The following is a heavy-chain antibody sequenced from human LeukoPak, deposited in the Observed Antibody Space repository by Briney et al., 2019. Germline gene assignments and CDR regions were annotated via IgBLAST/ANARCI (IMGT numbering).Heavy chain of an antibody. Sequence: SETLSLTCTVSGGSISSSSYYWGWIRQPPGKGLEWIGSIYYSGSTYYNPSLKSRVTISVDTSKNQFSLKLSSVTAADTAVYYCARGRYSSSWYPKYKYNWFDPWGQGTLVTVSS. CDR3: ARGRYSSSWYPKYKYNWFDP. J-gene: IGHJ5*02. CDR2: IYYSGST. CDR1: GGSISSSSYY. V-gene: IGHV4-39*07. D-gene: IGHD6-13*01.